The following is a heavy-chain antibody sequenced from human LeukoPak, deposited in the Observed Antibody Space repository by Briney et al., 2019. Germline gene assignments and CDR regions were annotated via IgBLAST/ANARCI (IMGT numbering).Heavy chain of an antibody. CDR2: IYYSGST. D-gene: IGHD6-13*01. J-gene: IGHJ5*02. V-gene: IGHV4-61*01. CDR1: GGSVSSGSYY. Sequence: PSETLSLTCTVSGGSVSSGSYYWSWIRQPPGKGLEWIGYIYYSGSTNYNPSLKSRLTISVDTSKNQFSLKLSSVTAADTAVYYCAGDRSSSWYNWFDPWGQGTLVTVSS. CDR3: AGDRSSSWYNWFDP.